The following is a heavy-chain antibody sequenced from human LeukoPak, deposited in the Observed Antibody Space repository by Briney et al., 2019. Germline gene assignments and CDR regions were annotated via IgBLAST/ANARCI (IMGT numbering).Heavy chain of an antibody. J-gene: IGHJ4*02. D-gene: IGHD5-18*01. CDR1: GGSISSYY. V-gene: IGHV4-59*01. Sequence: KSSETLSLTCTVSGGSISSYYWSWIRQPPGKGLEWIGYIYYSGSTNYNPSLKSRVTISVDTSKNQFSLKLSSVTAADTAVYYCARLEDTAMVFDYWGQGTLVTVSS. CDR2: IYYSGST. CDR3: ARLEDTAMVFDY.